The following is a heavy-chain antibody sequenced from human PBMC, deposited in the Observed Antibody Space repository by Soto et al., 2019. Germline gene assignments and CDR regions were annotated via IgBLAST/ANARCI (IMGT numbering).Heavy chain of an antibody. V-gene: IGHV3-23*01. CDR1: GFTFSSYA. Sequence: EVQLLESGGGLVQPGGSLRLSCAASGFTFSSYAMSWVRQAPGKGLEWVSAISGSGGSTYYADSVKGRFTISRDNSKNTLYLQMNSLRAEDTAVYYCAKDLPPYNDYGASSTFDLWGRGTLVTVSS. D-gene: IGHD4-17*01. CDR2: ISGSGGST. CDR3: AKDLPPYNDYGASSTFDL. J-gene: IGHJ2*01.